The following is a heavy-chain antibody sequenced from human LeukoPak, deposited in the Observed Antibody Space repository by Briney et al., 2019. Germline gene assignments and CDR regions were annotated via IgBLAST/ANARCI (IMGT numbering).Heavy chain of an antibody. CDR3: ARDGMVYAKGNYFDL. CDR2: ISYDGSGK. CDR1: GFAFSTYA. J-gene: IGHJ2*01. Sequence: PGGSLRLSCEVSGFAFSTYAFHWVRQAPGEGLQWVALISYDGSGKYYADSVKGRFTISRDNSKNTLYLQMNSLRPEDTAVYFCARDGMVYAKGNYFDLWGRGTLVTVSS. V-gene: IGHV3-30*01. D-gene: IGHD2-8*01.